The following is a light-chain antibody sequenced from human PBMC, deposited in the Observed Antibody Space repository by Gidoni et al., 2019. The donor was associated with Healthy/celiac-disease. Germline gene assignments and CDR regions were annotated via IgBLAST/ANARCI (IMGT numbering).Light chain of an antibody. CDR3: QQTYSTPWT. V-gene: IGKV1-39*01. CDR1: RSIRSY. Sequence: DIQMTQSPSSLSASAGDRVTITCRAGRSIRSYLIWYQQKPGNAPKILIYAASTLRSGFPSRFSCSGSGTHFTLTISSLQPEDFATYSCQQTYSTPWTFGQGTKVDLK. J-gene: IGKJ1*01. CDR2: AAS.